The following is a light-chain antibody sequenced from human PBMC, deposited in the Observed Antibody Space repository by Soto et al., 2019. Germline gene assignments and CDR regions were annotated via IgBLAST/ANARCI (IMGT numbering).Light chain of an antibody. CDR1: QAINNR. J-gene: IGKJ1*01. CDR2: FAS. CDR3: VQAYNFPRT. V-gene: IGKV1-12*01. Sequence: DIQLTQSPSSVSASVGDTVTITCRSSQAINNRLAWLQQQAGRAPKLLISFASTLVSGVPPRYTDSGSGTDFTLTINSLQPEDFATYYCVQAYNFPRTFGQGTRVDVK.